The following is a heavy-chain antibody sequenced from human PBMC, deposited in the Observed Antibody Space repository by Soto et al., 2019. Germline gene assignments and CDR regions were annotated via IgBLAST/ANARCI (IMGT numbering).Heavy chain of an antibody. J-gene: IGHJ4*02. D-gene: IGHD4-17*01. CDR3: ARGGYGDYCVDGYCDY. Sequence: VQLLESGGGLIQPGGSLRLSCAASGFTFSSYRMHWIRQAPGKGRVWVSRINSDGSSISYADSVKGRFTISRDNAKNTVYLKMNSLRDEDTAVYYCARGGYGDYCVDGYCDYWGQGTLVTVSS. V-gene: IGHV3-74*01. CDR1: GFTFSSYR. CDR2: INSDGSSI.